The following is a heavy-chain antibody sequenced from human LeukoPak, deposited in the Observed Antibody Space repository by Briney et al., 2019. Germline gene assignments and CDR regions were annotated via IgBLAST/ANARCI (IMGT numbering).Heavy chain of an antibody. V-gene: IGHV3-64*01. D-gene: IGHD3-10*01. CDR1: GFTFSSYA. CDR3: ARGPYGSGSYYSDY. J-gene: IGHJ4*02. Sequence: AGGSLRLSCEASGFTFSSYAMYWVRQAPGKGLEYVSAISSNGGSTYYANSVKGRFTISRDNSKNTLYLQMGSLRAEDMAVYYCARGPYGSGSYYSDYWGQGTLVTVSS. CDR2: ISSNGGST.